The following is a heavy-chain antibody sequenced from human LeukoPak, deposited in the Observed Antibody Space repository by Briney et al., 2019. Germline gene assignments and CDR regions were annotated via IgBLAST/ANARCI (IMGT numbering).Heavy chain of an antibody. Sequence: SETLSLTCTVSGGSISSYYWSWIRQPPGKGLEWIGEINHSGSTNYNPSLKSRVTISVDTSKNQFSLKLSSVTAADTAVYYCARNGISVYGMDVWGQGTTVTVSS. CDR1: GGSISSYY. V-gene: IGHV4-34*01. D-gene: IGHD1-1*01. J-gene: IGHJ6*02. CDR3: ARNGISVYGMDV. CDR2: INHSGST.